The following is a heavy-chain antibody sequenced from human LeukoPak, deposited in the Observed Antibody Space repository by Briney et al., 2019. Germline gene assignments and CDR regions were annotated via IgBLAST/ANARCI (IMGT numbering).Heavy chain of an antibody. J-gene: IGHJ4*02. Sequence: GGSLRLSCAASGFTFDDYGMSWVRQAPGKGLEWVSGINWNGGSTGYADSVKGRFTISRDNAKNSLYLQMNSLRAEDTALYYCARAEYYDYVWGSYRYTSETLDYWGQGTLVTVSS. CDR1: GFTFDDYG. V-gene: IGHV3-20*04. CDR2: INWNGGST. D-gene: IGHD3-16*02. CDR3: ARAEYYDYVWGSYRYTSETLDY.